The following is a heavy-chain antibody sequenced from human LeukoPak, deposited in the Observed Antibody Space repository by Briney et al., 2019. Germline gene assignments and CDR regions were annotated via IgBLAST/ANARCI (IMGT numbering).Heavy chain of an antibody. CDR1: GFTFSSYS. D-gene: IGHD3-3*01. CDR2: ISSSSSYI. J-gene: IGHJ5*02. CDR3: ARDSYGIPITIFGVVIYWFDP. V-gene: IGHV3-21*01. Sequence: GGSLRLSCAASGFTFSSYSMNWVRQAPGKGLEWVSSISSSSSYIYYADSVKGRFTISRDNAKNSLYLQMNSLRAEDTAVYYCARDSYGIPITIFGVVIYWFDPWGQGTLVTVSS.